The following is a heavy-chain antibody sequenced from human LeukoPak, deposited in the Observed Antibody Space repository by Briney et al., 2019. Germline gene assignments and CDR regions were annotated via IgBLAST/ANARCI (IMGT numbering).Heavy chain of an antibody. Sequence: ASVKVSCKASGYTFTGYYMHWVRQAPGQGLEWMGWINPNSGGTNYAQKFQGRVTMTGDTSISTAYMELSRLRSDDTAVYYCARVTDYYGSGSPDYWGQGTLVTVSS. CDR2: INPNSGGT. CDR1: GYTFTGYY. J-gene: IGHJ4*02. V-gene: IGHV1-2*02. D-gene: IGHD3-10*01. CDR3: ARVTDYYGSGSPDY.